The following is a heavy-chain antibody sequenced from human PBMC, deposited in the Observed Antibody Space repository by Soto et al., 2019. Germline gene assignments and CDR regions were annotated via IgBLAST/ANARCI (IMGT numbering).Heavy chain of an antibody. J-gene: IGHJ3*02. CDR1: GFNVSSNY. CDR3: TRDRGFDM. V-gene: IGHV3-53*01. Sequence: EVQLMESGGGLIQPGGSLRLSCAASGFNVSSNYMSWVRQAPGKGLEWVSIINTGGNTHYADSVKGRFTISRDNSKNTVYLLMTRLRAEDTAVYYCTRDRGFDMWGQGTTVNVSS. CDR2: INTGGNT.